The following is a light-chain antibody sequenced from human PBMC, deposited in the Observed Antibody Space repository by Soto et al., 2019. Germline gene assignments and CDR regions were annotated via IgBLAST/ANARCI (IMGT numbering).Light chain of an antibody. V-gene: IGKV1-5*01. Sequence: QMTQSPSTLSVSIGDRITITCRASEDIDTSLAWFQQRPGKAPKVLIAGASGLMNGVPSTFSGSGSGTEFALTISSVQPDDFATYFCQHYDTFSWTFGQGTKVDIK. CDR1: EDIDTS. CDR2: GAS. CDR3: QHYDTFSWT. J-gene: IGKJ1*01.